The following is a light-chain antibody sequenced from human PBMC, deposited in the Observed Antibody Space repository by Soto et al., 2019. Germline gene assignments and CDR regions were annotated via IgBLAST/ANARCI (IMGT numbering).Light chain of an antibody. V-gene: IGKV3-20*01. J-gene: IGKJ1*01. CDR2: GAS. CDR1: QSISSIH. CDR3: QQYGSSPT. Sequence: EIVLTQSPGTLSLSPGERATLSCRASQSISSIHLAWHQQKPGQAPRLLIYGASSRATGIPDRFRGSGSGTDFTLTISRLEPEYFAVYYCQQYGSSPTFGQGTKVEIK.